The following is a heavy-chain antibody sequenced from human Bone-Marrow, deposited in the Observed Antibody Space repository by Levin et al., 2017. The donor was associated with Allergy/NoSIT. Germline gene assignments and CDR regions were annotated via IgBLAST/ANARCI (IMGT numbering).Heavy chain of an antibody. CDR2: ISYSGTT. D-gene: IGHD5-12*01. CDR3: ARDRGHTGFLDY. J-gene: IGHJ4*02. V-gene: IGHV4-39*07. CDR1: GDSLTTGGYY. Sequence: SETLSLTCSVSGDSLTTGGYYWDWIRQPPGKGLEWIGTISYSGTTYYSPSLKSRVTISVDTSKNQFSLKLNSVTAADTALYYCARDRGHTGFLDYWGQGTLVTVSS.